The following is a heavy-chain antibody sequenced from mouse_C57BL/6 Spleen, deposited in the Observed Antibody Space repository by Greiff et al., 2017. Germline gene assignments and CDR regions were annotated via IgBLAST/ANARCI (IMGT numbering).Heavy chain of an antibody. D-gene: IGHD1-1*01. V-gene: IGHV1-82*01. CDR3: AREGTTVVPDY. CDR2: IYPGDGDT. CDR1: GYAFSSSW. J-gene: IGHJ2*01. Sequence: QVQLKEPGPELVKPGASVKISCKASGYAFSSSWMNWVKQRPGKGLEWIGRIYPGDGDTNYNGKFKGKATLTADNSSSTAYMQLSSLTSEDSAVYFCAREGTTVVPDYWGQGTTLTVSS.